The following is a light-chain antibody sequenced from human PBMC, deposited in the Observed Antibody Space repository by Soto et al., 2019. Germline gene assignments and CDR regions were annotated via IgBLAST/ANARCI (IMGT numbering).Light chain of an antibody. V-gene: IGLV2-11*01. CDR1: SSDVGGYNF. Sequence: QSALTQPRSVSGSPGQSVTISCTGTSSDVGGYNFVSWHQQHPGKSPKLMIYDVSQRHSGVPDRFSGSKSGSTASLTISGLQAEDEADYYCCSYAGSSTYVFGSGTKLTVL. J-gene: IGLJ1*01. CDR2: DVS. CDR3: CSYAGSSTYV.